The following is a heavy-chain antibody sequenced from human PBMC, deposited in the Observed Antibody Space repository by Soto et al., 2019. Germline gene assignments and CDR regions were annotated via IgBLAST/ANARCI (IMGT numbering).Heavy chain of an antibody. Sequence: QVQLQESGPGLVKPSQTLSLTCTVSGGSITSSGYYWSWIRQHPGEGLEWIGFTSNSGSTSYNPSLKSRVTKSVGTSSNQFSLNLKSVTAADTAVYYCARGGGSTKVDYWGQGTLVTVSP. V-gene: IGHV4-31*03. J-gene: IGHJ4*02. CDR1: GGSITSSGYY. D-gene: IGHD2-2*01. CDR3: ARGGGSTKVDY. CDR2: TSNSGST.